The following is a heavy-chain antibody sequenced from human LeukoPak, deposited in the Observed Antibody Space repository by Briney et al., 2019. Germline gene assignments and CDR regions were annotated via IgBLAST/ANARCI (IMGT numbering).Heavy chain of an antibody. V-gene: IGHV1-69*01. CDR1: GGTFSSYA. D-gene: IGHD6-13*01. CDR2: IIPIFGTA. CDR3: ARRDRDSYSSSWYNGWFDP. J-gene: IGHJ5*02. Sequence: SVKVSCKASGGTFSSYAISWVRQAPGQVLEWMGGIIPIFGTANYAQKFQGRVTITADESTSTAYMELSSLRSEDTAVYYCARRDRDSYSSSWYNGWFDPWGQGTLVTVSS.